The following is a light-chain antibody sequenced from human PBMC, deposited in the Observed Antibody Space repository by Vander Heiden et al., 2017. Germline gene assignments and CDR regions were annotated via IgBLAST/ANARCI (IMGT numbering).Light chain of an antibody. CDR2: DAS. CDR1: QDISNY. CDR3: QQEDNLPRA. J-gene: IGKJ5*01. V-gene: IGKV1-33*01. Sequence: DIQMTQSPSSLSASVGDRVTITCQASQDISNYLNWYQQKPGKAPKLLIYDASNLETGVPSRFSGSGSGTDFTLTISSLQPEDFATYYCQQEDNLPRAFGQGTQVEIK.